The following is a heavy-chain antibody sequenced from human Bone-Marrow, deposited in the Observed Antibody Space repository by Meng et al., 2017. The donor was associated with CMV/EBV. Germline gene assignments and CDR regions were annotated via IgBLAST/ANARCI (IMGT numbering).Heavy chain of an antibody. V-gene: IGHV4-34*01. D-gene: IGHD2-8*01. CDR1: GGSFSGYY. CDR2: INHSGST. Sequence: GSLRLSCAVYGGSFSGYYWSWIRQPPGKGLEWIGEINHSGSTNYNPSLKSRVTISVDTSKNQFSLKLSSVTAADTAVYYCARDPRGPLSCTNGLFPVNTFDTCVQGTLVTVSS. J-gene: IGHJ4*02. CDR3: ARDPRGPLSCTNGLFPVNTFDT.